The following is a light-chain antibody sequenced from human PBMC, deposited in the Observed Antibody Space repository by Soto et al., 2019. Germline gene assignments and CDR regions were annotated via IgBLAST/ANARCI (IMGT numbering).Light chain of an antibody. V-gene: IGKV3-11*01. J-gene: IGKJ4*01. CDR3: QQRSSWPLLT. Sequence: EIVLTQSPATLSLSPGERATLSCRASQSVSNYLAWFQQKPGQAPRLLIYDASNRATGIPARFSGSGSGTDVTLIISSLEPADFAVYYCQQRSSWPLLTFGGGTKVEI. CDR1: QSVSNY. CDR2: DAS.